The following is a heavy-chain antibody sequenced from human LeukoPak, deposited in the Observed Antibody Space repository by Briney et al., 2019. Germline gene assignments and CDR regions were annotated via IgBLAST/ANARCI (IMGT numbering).Heavy chain of an antibody. V-gene: IGHV1-2*02. J-gene: IGHJ6*03. CDR3: ARAYYDFWSGPYYYYYYMDV. CDR2: INPNSGGT. D-gene: IGHD3-3*01. Sequence: ASVKVSCKASGYTFTGYYMHWVRQAPGQGLEWMGWINPNSGGTNYAQKFQGGVTMSRDTSISTAYMELSGLRSDDTAVYYCARAYYDFWSGPYYYYYYMDVWGKGTTVTVSS. CDR1: GYTFTGYY.